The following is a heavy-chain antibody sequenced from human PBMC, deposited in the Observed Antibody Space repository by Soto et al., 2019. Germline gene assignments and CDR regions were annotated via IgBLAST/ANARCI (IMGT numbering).Heavy chain of an antibody. J-gene: IGHJ4*02. CDR2: ISSSSSYI. D-gene: IGHD2-2*01. V-gene: IGHV3-21*01. Sequence: GGSLRLSCAASGFTFSSYSMNWVRRAPGKGLEWVSSISSSSSYIYYADSVKGRFTISRDNAKNSLYLQMNSLRAEDTAVYYCARGTDEGYCSSTSCYPSYWGQGTLVTVSS. CDR3: ARGTDEGYCSSTSCYPSY. CDR1: GFTFSSYS.